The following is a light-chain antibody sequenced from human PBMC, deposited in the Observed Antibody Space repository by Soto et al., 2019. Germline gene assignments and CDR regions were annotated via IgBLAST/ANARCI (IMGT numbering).Light chain of an antibody. J-gene: IGKJ2*01. CDR3: HQFGSSLPYT. Sequence: EIVLTQSPGTLSLSPGERATLSCRASQSVINNYLAWYQQKPGQAPRLLISDASNRAAGIPDRFSSSWSGTDFTLTISRLEPEDFAVYFCHQFGSSLPYTFGQGTKLEIK. CDR2: DAS. V-gene: IGKV3-20*01. CDR1: QSVINNY.